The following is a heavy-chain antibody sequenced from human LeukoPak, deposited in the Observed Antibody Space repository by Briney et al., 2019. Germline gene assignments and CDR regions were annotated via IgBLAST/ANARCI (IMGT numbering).Heavy chain of an antibody. CDR3: ARAPDTEFDY. V-gene: IGHV3-53*01. CDR1: GFTVSSNY. CDR2: IYSGGST. Sequence: GGSLRLSCAASGFTVSSNYMSWVRQAPGKGLEWVSVIYSGGSTYYADSVKGRFTISRDNYKNTLYLQMNSLRAEDTAVYYCARAPDTEFDYWGQGTLVTVSS. J-gene: IGHJ4*02. D-gene: IGHD5-18*01.